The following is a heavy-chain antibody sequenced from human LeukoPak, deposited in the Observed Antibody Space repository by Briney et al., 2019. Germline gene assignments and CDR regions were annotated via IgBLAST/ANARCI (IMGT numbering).Heavy chain of an antibody. CDR3: ARDLPQRGYDFWSGSVSSHAFDI. CDR1: GGSISSYY. V-gene: IGHV4-59*01. J-gene: IGHJ3*02. D-gene: IGHD3-3*01. CDR2: IYYSGST. Sequence: SETLSLTCTVSGGSISSYYWSWIRQAPGKGLEWIGYIYYSGSTNYNPSLKSRVTISVDTSKIQFSLKLSTVTPADTAVYYCARDLPQRGYDFWSGSVSSHAFDIWGQGTMVTVSS.